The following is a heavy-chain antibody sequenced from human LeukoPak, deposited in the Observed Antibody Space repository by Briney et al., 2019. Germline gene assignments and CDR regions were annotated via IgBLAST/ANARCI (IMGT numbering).Heavy chain of an antibody. D-gene: IGHD3-22*01. CDR2: ISAYNGNT. V-gene: IGHV1-18*01. Sequence: ASVKVSCKASGYTFTSYGISWVRQAPGQGLEWMGWISAYNGNTNYAQKLQGRVTMTTDTSTSTAYMELRSLRSDATAVYYCARDRPYYYDSSGYYGIPVDSWGQGTLVTVSS. CDR1: GYTFTSYG. CDR3: ARDRPYYYDSSGYYGIPVDS. J-gene: IGHJ5*01.